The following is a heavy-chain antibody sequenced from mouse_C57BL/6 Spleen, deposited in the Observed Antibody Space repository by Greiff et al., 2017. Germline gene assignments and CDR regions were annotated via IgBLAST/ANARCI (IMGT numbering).Heavy chain of an antibody. CDR2: IVPETGGT. CDR3: HIYYYGSSYYFDY. CDR1: GYTFTDYE. D-gene: IGHD1-1*01. Sequence: QVHVKQSGAELVRPGASVTLSCKASGYTFTDYEMHWVKQTPVHGLEWIGAIVPETGGTAYNQKFKGKAILTADKSSSTAYMELRSLTSEDSAVYYFHIYYYGSSYYFDYWGQGTTLTVSS. V-gene: IGHV1-15*01. J-gene: IGHJ2*01.